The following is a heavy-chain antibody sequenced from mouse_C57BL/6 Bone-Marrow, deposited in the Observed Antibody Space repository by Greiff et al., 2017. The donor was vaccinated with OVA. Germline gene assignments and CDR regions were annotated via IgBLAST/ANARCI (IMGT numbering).Heavy chain of an antibody. V-gene: IGHV1-61*01. J-gene: IGHJ1*03. CDR2: IYPSDSET. D-gene: IGHD1-1*01. CDR3: ARFYYGSSSWWYFDV. Sequence: QVQLQQSGTELVKPGASVKLSCKASGYTFTSYWMDWVKQRPGQGLEWIGNIYPSDSETHYNQKFKDKATLTVDKSSSTAYMQLSSLTSEDSAVYYCARFYYGSSSWWYFDVWGTGTTVTVSS. CDR1: GYTFTSYW.